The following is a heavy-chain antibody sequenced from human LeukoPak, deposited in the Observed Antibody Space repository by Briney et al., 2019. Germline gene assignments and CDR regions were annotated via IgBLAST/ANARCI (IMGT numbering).Heavy chain of an antibody. J-gene: IGHJ4*02. D-gene: IGHD2-2*01. CDR3: ARPRGCGSSRCNNFDY. Sequence: GGSLRLSCAASGFTFSSYGMHWVHQAPGKGLEWVAKMNEYGSEIFYVDSVKGRFTISRDNAKNSLYLQMNRLRAEDTAVYYCARPRGCGSSRCNNFDYWGQGTLVTVSS. CDR1: GFTFSSYG. CDR2: MNEYGSEI. V-gene: IGHV3-7*01.